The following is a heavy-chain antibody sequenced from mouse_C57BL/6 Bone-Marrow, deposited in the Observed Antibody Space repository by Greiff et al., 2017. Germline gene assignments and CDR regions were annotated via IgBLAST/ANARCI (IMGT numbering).Heavy chain of an antibody. D-gene: IGHD1-1*01. Sequence: VQLQQSGAELVRPGASVKLSCTASGFNIKDDYMHWVKQRPEQGLEWIGWIDPENGDTEYASKFQGKATIPADTSSNTAYLQLSSLTSEDTAVYYCTTGYYGSSLLAYWGQGTLVTVSA. CDR2: IDPENGDT. CDR1: GFNIKDDY. J-gene: IGHJ3*01. V-gene: IGHV14-4*01. CDR3: TTGYYGSSLLAY.